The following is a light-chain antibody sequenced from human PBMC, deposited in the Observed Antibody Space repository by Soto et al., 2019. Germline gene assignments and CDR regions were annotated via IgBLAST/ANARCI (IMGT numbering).Light chain of an antibody. CDR3: QQYGSSPTWT. CDR2: GAS. V-gene: IGKV3-20*01. Sequence: EIVLTQSPGTLSLSPGERATLSCRASQSVSSSYLAWYQQKPGQAPRLLIYGASSRAAGIPDRFSGSGSGTDCPLTISRLEPEDFAVYYCQQYGSSPTWTFGQGTKVDIK. CDR1: QSVSSSY. J-gene: IGKJ1*01.